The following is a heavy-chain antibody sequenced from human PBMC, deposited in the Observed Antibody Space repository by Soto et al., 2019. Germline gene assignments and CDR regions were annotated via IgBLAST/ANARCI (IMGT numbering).Heavy chain of an antibody. CDR2: INHSGST. CDR1: GGSFSATW. J-gene: IGHJ4*02. V-gene: IGHV4-34*02. CDR3: ASARFDS. Sequence: QVQLQQWGSGLLKPSETLSLTCAVSGGSFSATWWTWIRQPPGKGLEWVGEINHSGSTNYSPSLQNRVTISVDTSNNYFSLKLTSVTAADTAVYYCASARFDSWGRGILVTVPS.